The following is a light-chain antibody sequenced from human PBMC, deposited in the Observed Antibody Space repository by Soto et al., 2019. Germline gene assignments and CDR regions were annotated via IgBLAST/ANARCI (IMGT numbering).Light chain of an antibody. CDR1: SSDVGGYNY. CDR2: DVS. V-gene: IGLV2-11*01. Sequence: QSALTQPRSVSGSPGQSVTISCTGTSSDVGGYNYVSWYQQHPGKAPKLMIYDVSKRPSGVPDRFSGSKSGKTASLTISGLQAEDEADYYCCSYAGSYHVFGTGTKLTFL. CDR3: CSYAGSYHV. J-gene: IGLJ1*01.